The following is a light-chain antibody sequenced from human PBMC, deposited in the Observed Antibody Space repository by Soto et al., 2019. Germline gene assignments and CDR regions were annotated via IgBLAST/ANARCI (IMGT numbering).Light chain of an antibody. J-gene: IGKJ1*01. CDR3: QKYDTAPQT. Sequence: DIQMTQSPSSLSASVGDTVTITCRASQGIFDYLAWYQQRPGKVPKLLIYAASTLQTGVPSRFSGSGAGTDFTLTIRSLQPEDVATYYCQKYDTAPQTFGPGTKVEIK. CDR2: AAS. CDR1: QGIFDY. V-gene: IGKV1-27*01.